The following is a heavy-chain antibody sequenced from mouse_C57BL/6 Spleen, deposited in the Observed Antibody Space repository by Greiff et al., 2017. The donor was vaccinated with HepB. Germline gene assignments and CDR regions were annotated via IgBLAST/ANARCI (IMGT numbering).Heavy chain of an antibody. CDR2: IWSGGST. CDR1: GFSLTSYG. J-gene: IGHJ3*01. Sequence: QVQLQQSGPGLVQPSQSLSITCTVSGFSLTSYGVHWVRQPPGKGLEWLGVIWSGGSTDYNAAFISRLSISKDNSKSQVFFKMNSLQADDTAIYYCAKTGDYDWFAYWGQGTLVTVSA. V-gene: IGHV2-4*01. D-gene: IGHD2-4*01. CDR3: AKTGDYDWFAY.